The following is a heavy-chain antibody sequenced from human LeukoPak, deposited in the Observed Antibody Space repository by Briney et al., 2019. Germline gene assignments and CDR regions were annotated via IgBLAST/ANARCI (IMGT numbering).Heavy chain of an antibody. Sequence: ASVKVSCKASGYTFTSYAMHWVRQAPGQRLEWMGWINAGNGNTKYSQEFQGRVTITRDTSASTAYMELSRLRSDDTAVYYCARVGFILTGYYRNWFDPWGQGTLVTVSS. CDR3: ARVGFILTGYYRNWFDP. J-gene: IGHJ5*02. V-gene: IGHV1-3*01. CDR1: GYTFTSYA. CDR2: INAGNGNT. D-gene: IGHD3-9*01.